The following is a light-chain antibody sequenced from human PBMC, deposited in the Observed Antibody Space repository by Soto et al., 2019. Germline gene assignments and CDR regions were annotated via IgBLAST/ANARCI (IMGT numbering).Light chain of an antibody. CDR3: QQLNSYPIT. CDR1: QGIRSY. CDR2: AAS. V-gene: IGKV1-9*01. Sequence: IQLTQSPSSLSASVGDRVTITCRASQGIRSYLTWYQQEPGKAPKVLIYAASTLQTGVPSRFSGSGSGTDFTLTISSLQPEDFATYYCQQLNSYPITFGQGTRLEIK. J-gene: IGKJ5*01.